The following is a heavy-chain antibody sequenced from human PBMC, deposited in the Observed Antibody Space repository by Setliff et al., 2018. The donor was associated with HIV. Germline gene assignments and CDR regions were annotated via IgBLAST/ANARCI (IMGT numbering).Heavy chain of an antibody. CDR1: GFTFSSYE. Sequence: GGSLRLSCAASGFTFSSYEMDWFRQAPGKGLEWVSYITGSSDTIYYADSVKGRFTISRDNAKNSLYLQMNSLRAEDTALYYCARVVKYAVLVGLDAFDIWGQGTMVTVSS. D-gene: IGHD3-3*02. J-gene: IGHJ3*02. CDR2: ITGSSDTI. V-gene: IGHV3-48*03. CDR3: ARVVKYAVLVGLDAFDI.